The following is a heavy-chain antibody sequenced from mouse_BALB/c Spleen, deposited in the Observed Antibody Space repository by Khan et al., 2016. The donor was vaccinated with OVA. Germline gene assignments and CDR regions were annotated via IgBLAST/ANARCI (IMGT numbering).Heavy chain of an antibody. CDR2: ISPGSGDS. D-gene: IGHD1-2*01. CDR1: GYTFTDYY. J-gene: IGHJ3*01. V-gene: IGHV1-77*01. Sequence: QVQLQQSGAELARPGASVRLSCKASGYTFTDYYINWVKQRTGQGLEWIGEISPGSGDSFYNEKFKGKATLTADKSSSTAYIQLSSLTYEDAAVYCCARRNYFGYTFAYWGQGTLVTGSA. CDR3: ARRNYFGYTFAY.